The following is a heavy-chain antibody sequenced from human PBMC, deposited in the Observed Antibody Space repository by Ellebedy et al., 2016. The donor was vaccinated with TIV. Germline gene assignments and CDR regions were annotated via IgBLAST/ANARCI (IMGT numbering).Heavy chain of an antibody. Sequence: GESLKISCAASGFTFSSYAMSWVRQAPGKGLEWVANINQDGSAKYYVDSVKGRFTISRDNAKNSLYLQMNSLRAEDTALYYCASRTRGDYPYFDYWGQGTLVTVSS. J-gene: IGHJ4*01. D-gene: IGHD4-17*01. V-gene: IGHV3-7*05. CDR2: INQDGSAK. CDR3: ASRTRGDYPYFDY. CDR1: GFTFSSYA.